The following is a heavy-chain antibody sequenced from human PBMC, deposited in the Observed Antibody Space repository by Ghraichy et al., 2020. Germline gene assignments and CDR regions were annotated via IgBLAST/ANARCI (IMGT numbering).Heavy chain of an antibody. Sequence: SETLSLTCTVSGGSVSSGSYYWSWIRQPPGKGLEWIGYIYYSGSTNYNPSLKSRVTISVDTSKNQFSLKLSSVTAADTAVYYCAREGIVGARYYFDYWGQGTLVTVSS. J-gene: IGHJ4*02. CDR2: IYYSGST. CDR3: AREGIVGARYYFDY. CDR1: GGSVSSGSYY. D-gene: IGHD1-26*01. V-gene: IGHV4-61*01.